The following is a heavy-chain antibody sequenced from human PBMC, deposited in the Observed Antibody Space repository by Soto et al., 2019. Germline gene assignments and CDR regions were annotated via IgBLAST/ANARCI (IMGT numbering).Heavy chain of an antibody. CDR3: ARHGTLLIDY. V-gene: IGHV4-39*01. CDR2: IYYSGST. CDR1: GGSISSSSYY. J-gene: IGHJ4*02. Sequence: TSETLSLTCTVSGGSISSSSYYWGWIRQPPGKGLEWIGSIYYSGSTYYNPSLKSRVTISVDTSKNQFSLKLSSVTAADTAVYYCARHGTLLIDYWGQGTLVTVS. D-gene: IGHD1-26*01.